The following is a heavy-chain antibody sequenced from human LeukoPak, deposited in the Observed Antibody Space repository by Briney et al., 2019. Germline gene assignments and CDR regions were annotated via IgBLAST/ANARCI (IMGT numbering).Heavy chain of an antibody. Sequence: PGGSLRLSCAASGFTFSNAWMSWVRQAPGKGLEWVGRIKSKTDGGTTDYAAPVKGRFTISRDDSKNTLYVQMNCLKTEDTAVYYCTTGPYDYGSGTYYHWGQGTLVTVSS. D-gene: IGHD3-10*01. CDR1: GFTFSNAW. CDR3: TTGPYDYGSGTYYH. CDR2: IKSKTDGGTT. J-gene: IGHJ4*02. V-gene: IGHV3-15*01.